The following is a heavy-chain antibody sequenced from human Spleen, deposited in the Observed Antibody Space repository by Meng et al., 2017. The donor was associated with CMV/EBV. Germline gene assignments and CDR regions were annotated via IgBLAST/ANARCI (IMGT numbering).Heavy chain of an antibody. CDR2: ISSSGGST. CDR3: AKGDRIAHWYFDL. V-gene: IGHV3-23*01. D-gene: IGHD2-21*01. Sequence: ASGFTFSTYWMQWVRQAPGKGLVWVSAISSSGGSTYYADSVKGRFTISRDNSKNTLYLQMNSLRAEDTAVYYCAKGDRIAHWYFDLWGRGTLVTVSS. J-gene: IGHJ2*01. CDR1: GFTFSTYW.